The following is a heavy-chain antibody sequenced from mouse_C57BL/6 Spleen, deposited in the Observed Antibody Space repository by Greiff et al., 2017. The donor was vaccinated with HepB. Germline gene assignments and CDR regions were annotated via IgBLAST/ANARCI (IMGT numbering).Heavy chain of an antibody. CDR1: GYTFTDYY. Sequence: VQLQQSGAELVRPGASVKLSCKASGYTFTDYYINWVKQRPGQGLEWIARIYPGSGNTYYNEKFKGKATLTAEKSSSTAYMQLSSLTSEDSAVYFCARSVYYGSSAWFAYWGQGTLVTVSA. V-gene: IGHV1-76*01. CDR3: ARSVYYGSSAWFAY. D-gene: IGHD1-1*01. J-gene: IGHJ3*01. CDR2: IYPGSGNT.